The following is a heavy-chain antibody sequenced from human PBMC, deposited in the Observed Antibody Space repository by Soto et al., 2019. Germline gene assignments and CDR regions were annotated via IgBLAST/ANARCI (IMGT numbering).Heavy chain of an antibody. D-gene: IGHD3-10*01. J-gene: IGHJ4*02. CDR2: ISWNSGSI. CDR1: GFTFDDYA. CDR3: ARADLWFGELLGLDY. Sequence: EVQLVESGGGLVQPGRSLRLSCAASGFTFDDYAMHWVRQAPGKGLEWVSGISWNSGSIGYADSVKGRFTISRDNANNSLYLQMNSLRAEDTAVYYCARADLWFGELLGLDYWGQGTLVTVSS. V-gene: IGHV3-9*01.